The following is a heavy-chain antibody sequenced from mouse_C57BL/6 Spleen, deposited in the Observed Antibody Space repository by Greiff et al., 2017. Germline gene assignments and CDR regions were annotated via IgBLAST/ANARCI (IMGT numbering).Heavy chain of an antibody. CDR2: ISSGGDYI. Sequence: EVKLQESGEGLVKPGGSLKLSCAASGFTFSSYAMSWVRQTPEKRLEWVAYISSGGDYIYYADTVKGRFTISRDNARNTLYLQMSSLKSEDTAMYYCTRVSYGSSHWYFDVWGTGTTVTVSS. V-gene: IGHV5-9-1*02. J-gene: IGHJ1*03. CDR1: GFTFSSYA. D-gene: IGHD1-1*01. CDR3: TRVSYGSSHWYFDV.